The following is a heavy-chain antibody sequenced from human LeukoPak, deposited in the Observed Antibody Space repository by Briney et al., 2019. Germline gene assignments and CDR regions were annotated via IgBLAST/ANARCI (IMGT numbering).Heavy chain of an antibody. Sequence: SETLSLTCTVSGGSISSSSYYWGWIRQPPGKGLEWIGSIYYSGSTYYNPSLKSRVTISVDTSKNQFSLKVSSVTAADTAVYYCAKVGKAGAALLDPWGQGTLVTVSS. CDR3: AKVGKAGAALLDP. CDR2: IYYSGST. D-gene: IGHD6-6*01. V-gene: IGHV4-39*07. J-gene: IGHJ5*02. CDR1: GGSISSSSYY.